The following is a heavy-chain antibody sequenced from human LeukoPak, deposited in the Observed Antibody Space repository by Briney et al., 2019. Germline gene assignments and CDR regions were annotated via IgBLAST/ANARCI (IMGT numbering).Heavy chain of an antibody. Sequence: SSDTLPLTCTVSGVSISSYHWTWIRHSAGKGLEWIGRLNNSGRTNHNPSLRTRHHMSVNTPKNQFSLNLISVTGAHASVFSCEREGGDPRWLDPWGQGTLVTVSS. CDR3: EREGGDPRWLDP. J-gene: IGHJ5*02. CDR1: GVSISSYH. CDR2: LNNSGRT. V-gene: IGHV4-4*07. D-gene: IGHD6-25*01.